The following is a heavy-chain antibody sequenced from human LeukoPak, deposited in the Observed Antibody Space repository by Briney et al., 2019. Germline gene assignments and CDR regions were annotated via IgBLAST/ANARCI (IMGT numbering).Heavy chain of an antibody. CDR2: ISDDGSNK. CDR3: AKRPSDYGDYVTYFDY. Sequence: QPGGSLRLSCAASGFSFISYGMHWVRQAPGKGLEWVGVISDDGSNKKYADSVKGRFTISRDNSKDTLYLQMNSLRDEDTAVYYCAKRPSDYGDYVTYFDYWGQGTLVTVSS. D-gene: IGHD4-17*01. J-gene: IGHJ4*02. V-gene: IGHV3-30*18. CDR1: GFSFISYG.